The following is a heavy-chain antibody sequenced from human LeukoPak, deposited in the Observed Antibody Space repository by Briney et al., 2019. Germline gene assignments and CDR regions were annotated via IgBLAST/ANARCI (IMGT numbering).Heavy chain of an antibody. CDR1: GGSISSSSYY. Sequence: SETLSLTCTVSGGSISSSSYYWGWIRRPPGKGLEWIGSIYYSGSTYYNPSLKSRVTISVDTSKNQFSLKLSSVTAADTAVYYCAPGGYGGNAFDYWGQGTLVTVSS. V-gene: IGHV4-39*01. CDR3: APGGYGGNAFDY. CDR2: IYYSGST. D-gene: IGHD4-23*01. J-gene: IGHJ4*02.